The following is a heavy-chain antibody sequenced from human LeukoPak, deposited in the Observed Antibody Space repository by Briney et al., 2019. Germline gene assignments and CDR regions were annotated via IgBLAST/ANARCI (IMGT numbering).Heavy chain of an antibody. CDR3: ARDGSGWTVDY. J-gene: IGHJ4*02. CDR1: GFTVSSNY. V-gene: IGHV3-53*01. D-gene: IGHD6-19*01. CDR2: IYSGGST. Sequence: PGGSLRLSCAASGFTVSSNYMSWVRQAPGKGLEWVSVIYSGGSTYYADSVKGRFTISRDNAKNSLYLQMNSLRAEDTAVYYCARDGSGWTVDYWGQGTLVTVSS.